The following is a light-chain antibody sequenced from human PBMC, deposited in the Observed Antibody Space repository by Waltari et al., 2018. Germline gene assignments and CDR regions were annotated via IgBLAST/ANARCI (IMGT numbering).Light chain of an antibody. V-gene: IGKV1D-8*01. CDR1: QGISSY. CDR2: DAS. Sequence: VIWMPQSPSLLSASTGDRVTISCRMSQGISSYLACAQLTPGKAPDHLIYDASTLQSGVPSRFRCSGSGTDFTLTISALQSEDFATYYCQQYYNFPHTFGQGTKLEI. J-gene: IGKJ2*01. CDR3: QQYYNFPHT.